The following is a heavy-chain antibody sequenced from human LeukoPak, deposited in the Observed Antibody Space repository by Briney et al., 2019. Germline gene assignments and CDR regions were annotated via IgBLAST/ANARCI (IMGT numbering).Heavy chain of an antibody. CDR3: AASPGYYDSSGYSYYFDY. D-gene: IGHD3-22*01. Sequence: SVKVSCKASGFTFTSSAVQWVRQARGQRLEWIGWIVVGSGNTNYAQKFQERVTITRDMSTSTAYMELSSLRSEDTAVYYCAASPGYYDSSGYSYYFDYWGQGTLVTVSS. V-gene: IGHV1-58*01. J-gene: IGHJ4*02. CDR2: IVVGSGNT. CDR1: GFTFTSSA.